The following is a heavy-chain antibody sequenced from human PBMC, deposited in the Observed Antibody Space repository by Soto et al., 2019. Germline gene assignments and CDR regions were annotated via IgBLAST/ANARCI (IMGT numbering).Heavy chain of an antibody. Sequence: QVQLVQSGAEVKKPGSSVKVSCKASGGTFSSYAISWVRQSPGQGLEWMGGIIPIFGTANYAQKFQGSVTITADESTSTAYMELSSLISEDTAVYYCAIPRGRVSYYELDYWGQGTLVTVAS. CDR1: GGTFSSYA. V-gene: IGHV1-69*01. D-gene: IGHD1-26*01. CDR2: IIPIFGTA. J-gene: IGHJ4*02. CDR3: AIPRGRVSYYELDY.